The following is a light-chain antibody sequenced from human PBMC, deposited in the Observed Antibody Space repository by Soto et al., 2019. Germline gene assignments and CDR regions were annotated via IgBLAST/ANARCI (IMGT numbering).Light chain of an antibody. CDR1: QGINTF. V-gene: IGKV1-9*01. Sequence: IQLTQSPSSLSASVGDRVTITCRASQGINTFLAWYQQKAGKAPKLLIYAASTLQSGVPSRFSGSGSGTDFTLTISSLQSEDFAVYYCQQRSNWPSITFGQGTRLEIK. CDR2: AAS. J-gene: IGKJ5*01. CDR3: QQRSNWPSIT.